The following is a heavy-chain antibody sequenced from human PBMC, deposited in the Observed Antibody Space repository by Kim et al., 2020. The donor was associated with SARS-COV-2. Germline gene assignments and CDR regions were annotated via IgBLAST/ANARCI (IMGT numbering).Heavy chain of an antibody. CDR3: ARGNPRNYSSSWLYYYYGMDV. CDR2: IYYSGST. Sequence: SETLSLTCTVSGGSISSSSYYWGWIRQPPGKGLEWIGSIYYSGSTYYNPSLKSRVTISVDTSKNQFSLKLSSVTAADTAVYYCARGNPRNYSSSWLYYYYGMDVWGQGTTVTVSS. J-gene: IGHJ6*02. D-gene: IGHD6-13*01. CDR1: GGSISSSSYY. V-gene: IGHV4-39*01.